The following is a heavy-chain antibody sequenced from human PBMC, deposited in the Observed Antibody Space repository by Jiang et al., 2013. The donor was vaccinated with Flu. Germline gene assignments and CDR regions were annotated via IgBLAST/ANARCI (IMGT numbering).Heavy chain of an antibody. Sequence: DSVKGRFTISRDDSKNTLYLQMDSLRPEDTAVYFCARDSGYSAVGWVPGYWGQGTLVTVSS. D-gene: IGHD4/OR15-4a*01. V-gene: IGHV3-30*01. J-gene: IGHJ4*02. CDR3: ARDSGYSAVGWVPGY.